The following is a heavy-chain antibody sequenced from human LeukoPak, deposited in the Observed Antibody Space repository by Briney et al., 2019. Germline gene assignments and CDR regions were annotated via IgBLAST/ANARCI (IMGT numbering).Heavy chain of an antibody. Sequence: SETLSLTCTVSGGXISSYHCSWIRQPPGKGLEYIGYIYYSGNTNSNPSLNSRVTISVDTSKNQFSLKLSSVTAADTAVYYCARRGSGASLEYYFDLWGRGTLVTVSS. D-gene: IGHD1-14*01. CDR1: GGXISSYH. J-gene: IGHJ2*01. CDR3: ARRGSGASLEYYFDL. V-gene: IGHV4-59*08. CDR2: IYYSGNT.